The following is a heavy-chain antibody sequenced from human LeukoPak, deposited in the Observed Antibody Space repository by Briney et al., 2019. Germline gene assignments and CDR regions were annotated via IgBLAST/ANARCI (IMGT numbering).Heavy chain of an antibody. J-gene: IGHJ2*01. CDR1: GFTFSSYG. D-gene: IGHD2/OR15-2a*01. Sequence: PGGPLRLSCAASGFTFSSYGMHWVRQAPGKGLEWVAVIWYDGSNKYYPDSVQGRFTISRDNSKITLYLQVNSLRAEDTAVYYCARDRSMSGWYIDLWGRGTLVTVSS. CDR3: ARDRSMSGWYIDL. CDR2: IWYDGSNK. V-gene: IGHV3-33*01.